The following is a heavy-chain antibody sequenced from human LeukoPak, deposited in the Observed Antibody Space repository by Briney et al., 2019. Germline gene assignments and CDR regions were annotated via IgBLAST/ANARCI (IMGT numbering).Heavy chain of an antibody. D-gene: IGHD2-2*02. J-gene: IGHJ4*02. CDR3: AKDRPGIIPAAILGY. CDR2: ISGSGGST. Sequence: PGGSLRLSCAASGFSFSSCAMSWVRQAPGKGLEWVSAISGSGGSTYYADSVKGRFTISRDNSKNTLYLQMNSLRAEDTAVYYCAKDRPGIIPAAILGYWGQGTLVTVSS. V-gene: IGHV3-23*01. CDR1: GFSFSSCA.